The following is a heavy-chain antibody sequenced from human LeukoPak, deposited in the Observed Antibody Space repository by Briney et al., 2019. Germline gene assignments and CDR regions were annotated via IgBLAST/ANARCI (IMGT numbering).Heavy chain of an antibody. CDR1: GFTFDDYG. CDR3: ARVKGSGYRNSIDY. CDR2: INWNGIST. J-gene: IGHJ4*02. D-gene: IGHD3-3*01. Sequence: GGSLRLSCAASGFTFDDYGMSWVRQPPGKGLEWVSGINWNGISTGYTDSVKGRFTISRDNAKNSLYLQMNSLRAEDTALYYCARVKGSGYRNSIDYWGQGTLVTVSS. V-gene: IGHV3-20*04.